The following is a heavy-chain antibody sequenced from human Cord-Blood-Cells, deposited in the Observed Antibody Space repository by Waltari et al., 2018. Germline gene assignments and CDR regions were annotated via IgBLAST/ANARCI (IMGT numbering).Heavy chain of an antibody. Sequence: QLQLQESGPGLVKPSETLSLTCTVSGGSISSSSYYWGWIRQPPGKGLEWIGSIYYSGRTYYNPSLKSRVTISVDTSKNQFYLTLSSVTAADTAVYYCARPEGGSAGCFDLWGRGTLVTVSS. J-gene: IGHJ2*01. V-gene: IGHV4-39*01. CDR3: ARPEGGSAGCFDL. D-gene: IGHD3-16*01. CDR1: GGSISSSSYY. CDR2: IYYSGRT.